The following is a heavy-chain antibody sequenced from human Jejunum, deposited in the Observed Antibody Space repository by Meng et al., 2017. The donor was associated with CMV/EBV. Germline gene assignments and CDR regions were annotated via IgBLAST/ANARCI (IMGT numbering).Heavy chain of an antibody. CDR2: ISNRGTNT. J-gene: IGHJ3*01. CDR3: AKEGQASR. Sequence: SCAASGFTFSSYAMTWVRQAPGKGLEWVSTISNRGTNTYYADSVKGRFTISRDNSKNTLYLQMNSLRVEDMAIYYCAKEGQASRWGQGTMVTVSS. V-gene: IGHV3-23*01. CDR1: GFTFSSYA.